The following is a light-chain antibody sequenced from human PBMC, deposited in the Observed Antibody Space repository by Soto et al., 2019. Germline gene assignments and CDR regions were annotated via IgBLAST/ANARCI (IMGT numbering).Light chain of an antibody. V-gene: IGKV3D-7*01. CDR3: LQDYHLPIT. J-gene: IGKJ5*01. CDR2: GAS. CDR1: QSISSSY. Sequence: VLTQSPVTLSLSPGEGATLSCRASQSISSSYLSWYQQKPGQAPRLVIYGASTRATGIPARFSGSGRGSGTDFTLTISSLHHEDFAVYYCLQDYHLPITFGQATRLEI.